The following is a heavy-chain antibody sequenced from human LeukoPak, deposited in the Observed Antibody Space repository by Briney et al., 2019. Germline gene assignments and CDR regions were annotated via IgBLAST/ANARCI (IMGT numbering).Heavy chain of an antibody. Sequence: GASVKVSCKASGYTFTSYGISWVRQAPGQGLEWMGWISAYNGNTNYAQKLQGRVTMTTDTSTSTASMELRSLRSDDTAVYYCARGHCSSTSCYYYYMDVWGKGTTVTVSS. CDR2: ISAYNGNT. D-gene: IGHD2-2*01. CDR3: ARGHCSSTSCYYYYMDV. V-gene: IGHV1-18*01. CDR1: GYTFTSYG. J-gene: IGHJ6*03.